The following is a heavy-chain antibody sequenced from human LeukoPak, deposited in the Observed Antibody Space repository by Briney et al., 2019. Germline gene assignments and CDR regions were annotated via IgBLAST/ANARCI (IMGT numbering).Heavy chain of an antibody. Sequence: ASVKVSCKASGYTFTSYGISWVRQAPGQGLEWMGWISAYNGNTHYAQKLQGRDTMTTDTSNSTAYMVLRSLRSDDTAVYYCARAPGHTLLLWQRFDRWGQGTLVTVAS. J-gene: IGHJ5*02. V-gene: IGHV1-18*01. CDR2: ISAYNGNT. D-gene: IGHD3-10*01. CDR3: ARAPGHTLLLWQRFDR. CDR1: GYTFTSYG.